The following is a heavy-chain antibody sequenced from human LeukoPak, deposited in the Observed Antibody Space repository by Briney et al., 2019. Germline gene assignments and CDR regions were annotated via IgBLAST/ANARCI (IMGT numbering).Heavy chain of an antibody. J-gene: IGHJ5*02. D-gene: IGHD3-22*01. CDR1: GYTFTGYY. Sequence: ASVKVSCKASGYTFTGYYMHWVRQAPGQGLEWMGWINPNSGGTNYAQKFQGRVTMTRDTSISTAYMEPSRLRSDDTAVYYCARDYYDSSGYSSWGQGTLVTVSS. CDR2: INPNSGGT. CDR3: ARDYYDSSGYSS. V-gene: IGHV1-2*02.